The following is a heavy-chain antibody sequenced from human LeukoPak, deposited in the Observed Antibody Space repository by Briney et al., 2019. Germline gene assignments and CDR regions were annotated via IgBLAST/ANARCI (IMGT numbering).Heavy chain of an antibody. V-gene: IGHV3-74*01. J-gene: IGHJ4*02. CDR2: INSDGSST. Sequence: PGGSLRLSCAACGFTFSSYDMHWVRQAPGKGLVWVSRINSDGSSTSYADSVKGRFTISRDNAKNTLYLQMNSLRAEDTAVYYCARGYCSGGSCPDYWGQGTLVTVSS. CDR1: GFTFSSYD. D-gene: IGHD2-15*01. CDR3: ARGYCSGGSCPDY.